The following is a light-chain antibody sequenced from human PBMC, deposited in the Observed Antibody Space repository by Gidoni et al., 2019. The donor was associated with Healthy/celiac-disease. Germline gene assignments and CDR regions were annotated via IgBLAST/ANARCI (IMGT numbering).Light chain of an antibody. J-gene: IGLJ3*02. CDR3: QSYDSSLSGWV. Sequence: QSVLTQPPSASGAPGQRVTISCTGSSSNIGAGYDVHWYQQLPGTAPKLLIYGNSTRPSGVPDRFSGSKSGTSASLAITGLQAEDEADYYCQSYDSSLSGWVFGGGTKLTVL. V-gene: IGLV1-40*01. CDR1: SSNIGAGYD. CDR2: GNS.